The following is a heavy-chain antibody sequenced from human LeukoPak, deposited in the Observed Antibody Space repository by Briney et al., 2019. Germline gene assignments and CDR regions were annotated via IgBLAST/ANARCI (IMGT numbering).Heavy chain of an antibody. D-gene: IGHD3-10*01. V-gene: IGHV3-23*01. J-gene: IGHJ4*02. CDR3: AKEQTSSGYFDY. CDR1: GFTFNNYA. CDR2: ISGNGGRT. Sequence: GGSLRLSCAASGFTFNNYAMSWVRQAPGKGLEWVAAISGNGGRTYYRDSVKGRFTISRDNPKNTLYLLMNSLSAEDTALYYCAKEQTSSGYFDYWGQGTLVTVSS.